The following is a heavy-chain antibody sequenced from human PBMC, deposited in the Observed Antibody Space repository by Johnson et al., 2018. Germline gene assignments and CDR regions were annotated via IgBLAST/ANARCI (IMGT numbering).Heavy chain of an antibody. CDR3: TTGLTIDFYYYMDV. CDR1: GFSFNDAW. V-gene: IGHV3-15*07. CDR2: IRSKNDGGTT. Sequence: VQLVQSGGALVKPGGSLRLSCAVSGFSFNDAWMNWVRQAPGKGLEWVGRIRSKNDGGTTDYAGPVKGRFSISRDDSKYTVYLQMNSLNTEDTAIYYCTTGLTIDFYYYMDVWGKGTPVTVSS. J-gene: IGHJ6*03. D-gene: IGHD4/OR15-4a*01.